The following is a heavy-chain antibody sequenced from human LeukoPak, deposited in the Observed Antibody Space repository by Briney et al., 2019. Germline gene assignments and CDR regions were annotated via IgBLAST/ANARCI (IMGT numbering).Heavy chain of an antibody. CDR2: VSGTGGRT. Sequence: GGSLRLSCAASGFTFSTYAMSWVRQAPGKGLEWVSVVSGTGGRTYYADSVKGRFTISRDNSKNTLYLQMNSLRAEDTALYYCVKASSSSPQYNWFNAWGQGTLVTVSS. CDR1: GFTFSTYA. D-gene: IGHD6-6*01. J-gene: IGHJ5*02. CDR3: VKASSSSPQYNWFNA. V-gene: IGHV3-23*01.